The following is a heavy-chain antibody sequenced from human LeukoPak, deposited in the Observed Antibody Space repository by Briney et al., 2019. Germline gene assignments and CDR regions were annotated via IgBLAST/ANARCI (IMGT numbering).Heavy chain of an antibody. Sequence: PGGSLRLSCTASGFTFSDYYMDWVRQAPGKGLEWVGRTRKKANSNTTEYAASVKGRFTISRDDSKNLLYLQMNSLTTDDTAVYYCTRSCTGTRLYYFDYWGQGTLVTVSS. CDR1: GFTFSDYY. J-gene: IGHJ4*02. CDR3: TRSCTGTRLYYFDY. V-gene: IGHV3-72*01. CDR2: TRKKANSNTT. D-gene: IGHD1/OR15-1a*01.